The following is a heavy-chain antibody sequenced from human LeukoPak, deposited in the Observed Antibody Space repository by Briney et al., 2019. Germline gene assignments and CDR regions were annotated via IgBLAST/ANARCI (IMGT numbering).Heavy chain of an antibody. V-gene: IGHV4-4*02. J-gene: IGHJ4*02. CDR1: GGSISMTNC. CDR3: GREGGPYRPLDY. CDR2: VNRQGRT. Sequence: PARTLSLTCGVSGGSISMTNCWTWVRQPPGRGLGWIGEVNRQGRTKYSPSLRGRVAISVDHSAKHISLNLTSVAAADTAVYYCGREGGPYRPLDYSGQGTLVTVAS.